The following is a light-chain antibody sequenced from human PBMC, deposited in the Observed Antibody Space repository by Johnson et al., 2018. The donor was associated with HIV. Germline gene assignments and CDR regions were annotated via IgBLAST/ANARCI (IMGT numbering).Light chain of an antibody. J-gene: IGLJ1*01. CDR3: GTWDTSLSAGVV. Sequence: QSVLTQPPSVSAAPGQKVTISCSGSSSNIGNKYVSWYQQLPGTAPKLLIYENSKRPSGIPDRFSGSKSGTSATLGITGLQTRDEADYYCGTWDTSLSAGVVFGSGTKVTVL. CDR2: ENS. V-gene: IGLV1-51*02. CDR1: SSNIGNKY.